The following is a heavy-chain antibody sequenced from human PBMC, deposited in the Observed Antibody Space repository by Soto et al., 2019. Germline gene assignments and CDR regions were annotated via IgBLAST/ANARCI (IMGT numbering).Heavy chain of an antibody. D-gene: IGHD2-2*01. CDR2: IYYSGST. Sequence: PSETLSLTCTVSGGSISSGGYYWSWIRQHPGKGLEWIGYIYYSGSTYYNPSLKSRVTISVDTSKNRFSLKLSSVTAADTAVYYCARGIVLVPAAITVPLKYNWFDPWGQGTLVTVSS. V-gene: IGHV4-31*03. J-gene: IGHJ5*02. CDR1: GGSISSGGYY. CDR3: ARGIVLVPAAITVPLKYNWFDP.